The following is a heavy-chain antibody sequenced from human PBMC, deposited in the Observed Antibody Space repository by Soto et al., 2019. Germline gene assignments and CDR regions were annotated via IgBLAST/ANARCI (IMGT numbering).Heavy chain of an antibody. Sequence: PGGSLRLSCSASGFTFSSYAMHWVRQAPGKGLEYVSAISSNGGSTYYADSVKGRFTISRDNSKNTLYLQMSSLRAEDTAVYYCVKARTHSSGEGYSYNWFDPWGQGTLVTVSS. CDR1: GFTFSSYA. D-gene: IGHD4-4*01. V-gene: IGHV3-64D*06. J-gene: IGHJ5*02. CDR2: ISSNGGST. CDR3: VKARTHSSGEGYSYNWFDP.